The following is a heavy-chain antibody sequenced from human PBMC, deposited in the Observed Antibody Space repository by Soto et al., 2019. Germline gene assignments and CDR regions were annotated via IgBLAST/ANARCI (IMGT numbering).Heavy chain of an antibody. Sequence: GGSLRLSCAASGFTFSSYSMNWVRQAPGKGLEWVTVISYHGSNKQYPDSVQGRFTVSRDNSKNTLYLQMNSLRVEDTAVYYCARGSDYGSGNYPYYSYGMDVWGQGTTVTVSS. CDR1: GFTFSSYS. CDR3: ARGSDYGSGNYPYYSYGMDV. V-gene: IGHV3-30*03. CDR2: ISYHGSNK. J-gene: IGHJ6*02. D-gene: IGHD3-10*01.